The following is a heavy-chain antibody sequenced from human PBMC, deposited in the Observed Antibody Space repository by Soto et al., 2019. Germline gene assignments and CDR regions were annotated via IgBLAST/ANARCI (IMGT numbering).Heavy chain of an antibody. V-gene: IGHV1-2*04. D-gene: IGHD3-3*01. J-gene: IGHJ6*02. CDR3: ARVLKYYDFWSGYPGYGMDV. Sequence: ASVKVSCKASGYTFTGYYMHWVRQAPGQGLKGMGWINPNIVGTNYAQKFQGWATITRKTSTSTAYMELSSRRSKDTAGYYCARVLKYYDFWSGYPGYGMDVWGQGTTVTVSS. CDR2: INPNIVGT. CDR1: GYTFTGYY.